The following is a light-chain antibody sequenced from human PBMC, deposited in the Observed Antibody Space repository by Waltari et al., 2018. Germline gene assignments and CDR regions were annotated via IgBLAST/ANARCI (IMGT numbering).Light chain of an antibody. Sequence: DVQLTQSPSFVSASVGDRATTPCRASQGFGIFLAWYQQKPGTAPKLLIFSASTLQTGVPSRFSGSGSWTDFTLTISNLQPEDFATYYCQQLHTYPPWTFGPGTRVEMK. V-gene: IGKV1-9*01. J-gene: IGKJ1*01. CDR2: SAS. CDR3: QQLHTYPPWT. CDR1: QGFGIF.